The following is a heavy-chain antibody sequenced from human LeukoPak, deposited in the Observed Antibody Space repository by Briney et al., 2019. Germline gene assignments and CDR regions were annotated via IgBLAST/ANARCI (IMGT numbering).Heavy chain of an antibody. V-gene: IGHV1-18*04. CDR1: GYTFTSYY. CDR2: ISAYNGNT. CDR3: ARDTKRSRARWENLGFDP. Sequence: ASVKVSCKASGYTFTSYYMHWVRQAPGQGLEWMGWISAYNGNTYYVQKLQGRVTMTTDTSTSTAYMELRSLTSDDTAVYYCARDTKRSRARWENLGFDPWGQGTLVTVSS. D-gene: IGHD1-26*01. J-gene: IGHJ5*02.